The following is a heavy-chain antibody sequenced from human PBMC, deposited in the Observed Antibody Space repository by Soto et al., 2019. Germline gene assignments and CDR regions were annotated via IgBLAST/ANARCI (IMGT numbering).Heavy chain of an antibody. J-gene: IGHJ5*02. CDR3: AKDPSGGYGVNWFDP. V-gene: IGHV3-30*18. Sequence: QVQLVESGGGVVQPGRSLRLSCAASGFTFSSYGMHWVRQAPGKGLEWVAVISYDGSNKHYADSVKGRFTISRDNSKNTLYLQMNSLRAEDTAVYYCAKDPSGGYGVNWFDPWGQGTLVTVSS. D-gene: IGHD1-26*01. CDR2: ISYDGSNK. CDR1: GFTFSSYG.